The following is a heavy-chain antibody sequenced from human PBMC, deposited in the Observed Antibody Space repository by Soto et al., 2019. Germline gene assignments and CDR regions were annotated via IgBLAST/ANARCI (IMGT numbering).Heavy chain of an antibody. Sequence: QVQLVQSGAEVKKPGASVKVSCKASGYTFTSYAMHWVRQAPGQRLEWMGWINAGNGNTKYSQKFQGRVTITRDTPASTADMELSSLRSEDTAVYYCARDLVGWPDYWGQGTLVTVSS. CDR3: ARDLVGWPDY. CDR2: INAGNGNT. V-gene: IGHV1-3*01. J-gene: IGHJ4*02. D-gene: IGHD6-19*01. CDR1: GYTFTSYA.